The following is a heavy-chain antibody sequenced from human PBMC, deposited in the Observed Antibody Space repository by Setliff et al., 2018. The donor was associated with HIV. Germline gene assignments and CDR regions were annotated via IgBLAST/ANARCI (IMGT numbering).Heavy chain of an antibody. CDR2: IIPILGIA. Sequence: EASVKVSCKASGYNFISYHLHWLRQAPGQGLEWMGGIIPILGIANYAQKFQGRVTITADESTSTAYMELSSLRSEDTAVYYCARLLSGSWARAFDIWGQGTMVTVSS. V-gene: IGHV1-69*10. CDR1: GYNFISYH. CDR3: ARLLSGSWARAFDI. D-gene: IGHD1-26*01. J-gene: IGHJ3*02.